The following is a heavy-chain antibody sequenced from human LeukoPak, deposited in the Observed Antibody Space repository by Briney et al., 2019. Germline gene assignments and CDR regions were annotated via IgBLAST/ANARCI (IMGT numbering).Heavy chain of an antibody. CDR2: TIEKGNA. D-gene: IGHD3-10*01. CDR1: GGSFRSYS. V-gene: IGHV4-34*01. J-gene: IGHJ2*01. CDR3: ARGYYPPRWYFDL. Sequence: SETLSLTCALYGGSFRSYSWSWTWIRQTPEKGLEWIGETIEKGNANYNPSLKSRVTIDLDTSKNQFSLKLTSMTAADTAMYYCARGYYPPRWYFDLWGRGTLVTVSS.